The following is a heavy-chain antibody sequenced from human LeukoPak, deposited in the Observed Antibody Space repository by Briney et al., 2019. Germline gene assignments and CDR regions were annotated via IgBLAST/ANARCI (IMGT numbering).Heavy chain of an antibody. V-gene: IGHV3-21*01. D-gene: IGHD6-13*01. CDR2: ISSSSSYI. J-gene: IGHJ4*02. Sequence: GGPLRLSCAASGFTFSSYSMNWVRQAPGKGLGWVSSISSSSSYIYYADSVKGRFTISRDNAKNSLYLQMNNLRAEDTAVYYCAREAYSSSWYYFDYWGQGTLVTVSS. CDR3: AREAYSSSWYYFDY. CDR1: GFTFSSYS.